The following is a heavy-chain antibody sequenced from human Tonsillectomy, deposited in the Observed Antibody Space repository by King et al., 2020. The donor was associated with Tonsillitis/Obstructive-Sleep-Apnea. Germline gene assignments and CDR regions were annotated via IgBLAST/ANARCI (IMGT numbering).Heavy chain of an antibody. J-gene: IGHJ4*02. CDR2: IYPGDSDT. D-gene: IGHD5-18*01. CDR1: GYYFSSYW. CDR3: ARKVETAMAPYYFDY. Sequence: VQLVESGAEVKKPGESLTISCKGAGYYFSSYWIAWVCQMPGKDLEWMGIIYPGDSDTTYSPSFQRQVIISADKSISTAYLQWSSLKASDTARYYCARKVETAMAPYYFDYRGQGTLVTVSA. V-gene: IGHV5-51*01.